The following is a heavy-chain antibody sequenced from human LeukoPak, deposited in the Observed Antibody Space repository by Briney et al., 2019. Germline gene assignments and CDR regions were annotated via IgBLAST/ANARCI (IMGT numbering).Heavy chain of an antibody. CDR2: IYSSGSN. D-gene: IGHD3-10*01. J-gene: IGHJ3*02. Sequence: SETLSLTCRVSGASINSGRNYWGWIRQPPGKTLEWIGSIYSSGSNYYNPSLKSRVIIMIDTPKNHFSLTLSSVTAADTAVYYCARSDGYGLVGIWGQGTMVTVSS. V-gene: IGHV4-39*07. CDR3: ARSDGYGLVGI. CDR1: GASINSGRNY.